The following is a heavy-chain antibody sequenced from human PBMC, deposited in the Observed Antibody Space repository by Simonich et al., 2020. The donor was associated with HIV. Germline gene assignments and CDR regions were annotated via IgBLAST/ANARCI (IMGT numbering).Heavy chain of an antibody. V-gene: IGHV3-33*01. Sequence: VQLVESGGGLVQPGRSLRLSCAASGFNFRSYGMNWVRQAPGKGLEWVAVIWYDGSNKYYIDSVKGRFTISRDNSKNTLYLQMNSLRAEDTAVYYCARDLSGDAFDIWGQGTMVTVST. D-gene: IGHD1-26*01. CDR2: IWYDGSNK. J-gene: IGHJ3*02. CDR1: GFNFRSYG. CDR3: ARDLSGDAFDI.